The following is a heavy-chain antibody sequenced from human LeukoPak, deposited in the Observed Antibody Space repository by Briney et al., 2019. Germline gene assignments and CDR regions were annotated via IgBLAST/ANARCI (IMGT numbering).Heavy chain of an antibody. J-gene: IGHJ5*02. CDR1: GYSINNYW. CDR3: ARQEYCSGGSCYTWSDP. CDR2: IYPADSDI. V-gene: IGHV5-51*01. D-gene: IGHD2-15*01. Sequence: GESLKITCKGSGYSINNYWIGWVRQMPGKGLEWMGIIYPADSDIRYSPSFQGPVTISADKSISTAYLQWSSLKASDTAMYYCARQEYCSGGSCYTWSDPWGQGTLVTVSS.